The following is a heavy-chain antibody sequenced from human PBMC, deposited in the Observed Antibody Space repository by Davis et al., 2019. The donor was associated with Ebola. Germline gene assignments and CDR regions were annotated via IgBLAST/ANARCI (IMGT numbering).Heavy chain of an antibody. D-gene: IGHD6-19*01. CDR1: GFTFSSYA. V-gene: IGHV3-30-3*02. CDR3: AKMGRQWLVPSDFDY. CDR2: ISHDGRFK. J-gene: IGHJ4*02. Sequence: PGGSLRLSCAASGFTFSSYAMHWVRQAPGKGLEWVAFISHDGRFKYYADSVKGRFIISRDNSKNTLYLQMNSLRAEDTAGYYCAKMGRQWLVPSDFDYWGQGTLVTVSS.